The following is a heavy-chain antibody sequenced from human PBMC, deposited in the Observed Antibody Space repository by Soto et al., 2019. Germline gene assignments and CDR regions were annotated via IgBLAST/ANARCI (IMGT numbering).Heavy chain of an antibody. CDR3: ARVDIAVAGLDV. CDR2: INHSGSS. Sequence: SETLSLTCAVSGGSFSGYIWTWIRQTPGKGLQWIGQINHSGSSIYNPSLKNRVTISTMSNNKFSLELSSVTAADTAVYYCARVDIAVAGLDVWGQGTTVTVSS. D-gene: IGHD6-19*01. V-gene: IGHV4-34*01. J-gene: IGHJ6*02. CDR1: GGSFSGYI.